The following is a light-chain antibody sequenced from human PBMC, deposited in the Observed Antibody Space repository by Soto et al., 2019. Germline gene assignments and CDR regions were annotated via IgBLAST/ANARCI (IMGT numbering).Light chain of an antibody. Sequence: QSALTQPAAVSGSPGQSITISCTGTSSDVGSYNYVSWYQQHPGKAPKLMIYEVSNRPSGVSNRFSGSKSGNTASLTISGLQAEDEADYYCSSYTSSSTLYVFGTGTKVT. CDR3: SSYTSSSTLYV. CDR2: EVS. CDR1: SSDVGSYNY. V-gene: IGLV2-14*01. J-gene: IGLJ1*01.